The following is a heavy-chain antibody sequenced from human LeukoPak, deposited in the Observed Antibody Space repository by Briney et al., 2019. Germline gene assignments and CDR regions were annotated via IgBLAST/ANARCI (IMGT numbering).Heavy chain of an antibody. Sequence: PGESLKISCKGSGYSFTSYWIGWVRQMPGKGLEWMGMIYPGDSSTRYSPSFQGQVTISVDKAISTAYLQWSSLKASDTAIYYCARFRFYGSGSYYNYWGQGTLVTVSS. CDR1: GYSFTSYW. CDR2: IYPGDSST. CDR3: ARFRFYGSGSYYNY. V-gene: IGHV5-51*01. D-gene: IGHD3-10*01. J-gene: IGHJ4*02.